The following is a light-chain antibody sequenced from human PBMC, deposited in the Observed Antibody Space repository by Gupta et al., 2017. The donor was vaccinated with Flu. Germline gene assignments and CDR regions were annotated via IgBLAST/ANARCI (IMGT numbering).Light chain of an antibody. CDR2: QDG. V-gene: IGLV3-1*01. CDR3: QAGDSSTSYL. J-gene: IGLJ1*01. CDR1: KLEDKY. Sequence: SDELTQPPSVSVSAGQTVSITCSTDKLEDKYVSWYQHKPAQPPVLVIYQDGKRPSGIPERFSGSNSGSTATLTISGTQAVDEADYYCQAGDSSTSYLFGAGTKVTVL.